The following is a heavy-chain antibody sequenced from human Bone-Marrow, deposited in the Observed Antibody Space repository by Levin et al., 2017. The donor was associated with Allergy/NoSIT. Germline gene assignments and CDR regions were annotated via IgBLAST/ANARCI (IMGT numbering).Heavy chain of an antibody. J-gene: IGHJ3*02. CDR3: ARAGRITMVRGVIIDAFDI. CDR1: GGTFSSYA. D-gene: IGHD3-10*01. Sequence: KISCKASGGTFSSYAISWVRQAPGQGLEWMGGIIPIFGTANYAQKFQGRVTITADESTSTAYMELSSLRSEDTAVYYCARAGRITMVRGVIIDAFDIWGQGTMVTVSS. V-gene: IGHV1-69*01. CDR2: IIPIFGTA.